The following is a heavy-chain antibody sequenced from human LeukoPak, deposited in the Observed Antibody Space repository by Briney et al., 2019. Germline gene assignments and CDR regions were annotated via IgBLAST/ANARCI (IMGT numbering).Heavy chain of an antibody. CDR2: IYFGGTT. CDR3: AKVMIIAAAGNGYYFDY. V-gene: IGHV3-53*01. D-gene: IGHD6-13*01. Sequence: GGSLRLSCAASGFTVSSNYMTWVRQAPGQGLEWVSVIYFGGTTYYADSVKGRFTISRDNSKNTVYLQMNSLRAEDTAVYYCAKVMIIAAAGNGYYFDYWGQGTLVTVSS. CDR1: GFTVSSNY. J-gene: IGHJ4*02.